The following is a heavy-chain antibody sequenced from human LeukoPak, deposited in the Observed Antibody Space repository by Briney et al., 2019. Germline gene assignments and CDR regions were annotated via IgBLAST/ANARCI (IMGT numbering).Heavy chain of an antibody. V-gene: IGHV7-4-1*02. Sequence: ASVKVSCKTSGYTFNRHAMNWFRQAPGQGHEWMGWINTNSGNPTYAQGFTGRFVFSVDTSVSTAYLQISSLRAEDTAVYYCVRDAPESGYSTLDYWGQGTLVIVSS. CDR2: INTNSGNP. CDR3: VRDAPESGYSTLDY. CDR1: GYTFNRHA. D-gene: IGHD3-3*01. J-gene: IGHJ4*02.